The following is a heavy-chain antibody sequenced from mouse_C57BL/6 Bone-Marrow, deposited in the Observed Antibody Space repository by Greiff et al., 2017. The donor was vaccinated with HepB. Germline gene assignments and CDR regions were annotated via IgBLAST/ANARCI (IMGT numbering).Heavy chain of an antibody. V-gene: IGHV1-81*01. Sequence: VHLVESGAELARPGASVKLSCKASGYTFTSYGISWVKQRTGQGLEWIGEIYPRSGNTYYNEKFKGKATLTADKSSSTAYMELRSLTSEDSAVYFCARSGIYYDYPWFAYWGQGTLVTVSA. CDR1: GYTFTSYG. CDR2: IYPRSGNT. D-gene: IGHD2-4*01. J-gene: IGHJ3*01. CDR3: ARSGIYYDYPWFAY.